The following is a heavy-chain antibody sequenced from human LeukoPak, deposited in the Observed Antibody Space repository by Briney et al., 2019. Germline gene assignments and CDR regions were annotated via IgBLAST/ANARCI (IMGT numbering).Heavy chain of an antibody. CDR2: INPSGGST. J-gene: IGHJ3*02. CDR1: GYTFTSYY. V-gene: IGHV1-46*03. Sequence: ASVKVSCKASGYTFTSYYMHWVRQAPGQGLEWVGIINPSGGSTSYAQKFQGRVTMTRDTSTSTVYMELSSLRSEDTAVYYCAIYCSSTSCYREAFDIWGQGTMVTVSS. CDR3: AIYCSSTSCYREAFDI. D-gene: IGHD2-2*01.